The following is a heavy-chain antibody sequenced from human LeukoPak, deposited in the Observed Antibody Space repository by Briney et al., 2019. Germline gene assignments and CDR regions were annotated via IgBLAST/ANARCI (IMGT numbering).Heavy chain of an antibody. V-gene: IGHV3-7*04. Sequence: PGGSLRLSCAASGFTFSDYWMSWVRQAPGKGLEWVANIKKDGSEKNYVDSVKGRFSISRDNAKNSLYLQMNSLRAEDTAVYYCARAPFLQFLFGDYMDVWGKGTTVTVSS. CDR2: IKKDGSEK. CDR3: ARAPFLQFLFGDYMDV. CDR1: GFTFSDYW. J-gene: IGHJ6*03. D-gene: IGHD3-16*01.